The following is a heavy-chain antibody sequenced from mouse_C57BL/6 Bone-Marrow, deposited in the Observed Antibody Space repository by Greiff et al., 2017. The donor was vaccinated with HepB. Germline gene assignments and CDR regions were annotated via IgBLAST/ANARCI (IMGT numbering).Heavy chain of an antibody. CDR1: GYAFSSSW. V-gene: IGHV1-82*01. CDR2: IYPGDGDT. Sequence: VQLQESGPELVKPGASVKISCKASGYAFSSSWMNWVKQRPGKGLEWIGRIYPGDGDTNYNGKFKGKATLTADKSSSTAYMQLSSLTSEDSAVYFCALYYDYDVGWYFDVWGTGTTVTVSS. CDR3: ALYYDYDVGWYFDV. D-gene: IGHD2-4*01. J-gene: IGHJ1*03.